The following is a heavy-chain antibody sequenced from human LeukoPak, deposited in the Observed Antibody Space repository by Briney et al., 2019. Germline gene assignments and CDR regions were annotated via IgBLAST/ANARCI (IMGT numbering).Heavy chain of an antibody. V-gene: IGHV3-23*05. J-gene: IGHJ3*01. CDR3: GRDPNGDYVGAFEF. CDR2: SSSGGSNT. CDR1: GFTFSEYA. D-gene: IGHD4-17*01. Sequence: HAGGSLRLSCAASGFTFSEYALVWVRQAPGEGLEWVSASSSGGSNTLYADAVKGRFTISRGNSKNTLYLQMDSLRAEDTAVYFCGRDPNGDYVGAFEFWGHGTMVTVSS.